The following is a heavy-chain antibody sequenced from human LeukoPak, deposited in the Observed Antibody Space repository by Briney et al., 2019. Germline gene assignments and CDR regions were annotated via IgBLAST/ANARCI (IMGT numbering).Heavy chain of an antibody. J-gene: IGHJ6*03. CDR3: ARHGHYDFWRELYYYSYNMDV. CDR1: GGSFSGYY. D-gene: IGHD3-3*01. CDR2: INHSGST. V-gene: IGHV4-34*01. Sequence: SETLSLTCAVYGGSFSGYYWTWIRQPPGKGLEWIGEINHSGSTNYNPSLKSRVAISVDTSKNQFSLKLSSVTAADTAVYYCARHGHYDFWRELYYYSYNMDVWGKGTTVTVSS.